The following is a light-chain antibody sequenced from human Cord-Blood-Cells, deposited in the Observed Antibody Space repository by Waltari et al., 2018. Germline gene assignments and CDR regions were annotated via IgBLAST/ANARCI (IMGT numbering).Light chain of an antibody. Sequence: QSALTQPPSASGSPAQSVTIPCTATSRQLGGYKYVSWYPQHPVKARKLMIYEVSKRPSGVPDRFSGSKSGNTASLTVSGLQAEDEADYYCSSYAGSNNFVVFGGGTKLTVL. CDR3: SSYAGSNNFVV. J-gene: IGLJ2*01. CDR1: SRQLGGYKY. CDR2: EVS. V-gene: IGLV2-8*01.